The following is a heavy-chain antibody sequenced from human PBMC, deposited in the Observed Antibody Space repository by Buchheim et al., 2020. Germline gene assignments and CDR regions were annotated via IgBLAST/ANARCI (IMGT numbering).Heavy chain of an antibody. J-gene: IGHJ4*02. D-gene: IGHD4-17*01. CDR1: GTFITTYF. CDR2: VHHSEGT. V-gene: IGHV4-59*01. Sequence: QVQLQESGPGLVKPSETLSLTCTVSGTFITTYFWSWIRQPPGKGLEWIGYVHHSEGTTYNPSLRSRVTLSLDMSESQLFLKLNSVTAGDTAVYYCAALLDGPDSFPYWGQGTL. CDR3: AALLDGPDSFPY.